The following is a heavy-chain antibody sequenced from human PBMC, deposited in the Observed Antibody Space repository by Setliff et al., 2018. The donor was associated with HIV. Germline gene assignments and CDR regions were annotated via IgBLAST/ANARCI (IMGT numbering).Heavy chain of an antibody. CDR3: ARSRGRLSDFDI. J-gene: IGHJ3*02. CDR2: INPSGGST. V-gene: IGHV1-46*01. CDR1: GYTFTSYY. Sequence: ASVKVSCKASGYTFTSYYIHWVRQAPGQGLEWMGIINPSGGSTNYAQKFQDRVTMTRDTSTTTVYMDLRSLRSEDTAVYYCARSRGRLSDFDIWGQGTMVTVSS. D-gene: IGHD3-10*01.